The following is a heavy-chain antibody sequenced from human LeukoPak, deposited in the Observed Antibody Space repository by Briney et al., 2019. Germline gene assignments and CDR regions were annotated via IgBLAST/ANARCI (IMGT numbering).Heavy chain of an antibody. CDR1: GGSISCYY. CDR2: IYYSGST. J-gene: IGHJ4*02. V-gene: IGHV4-59*01. D-gene: IGHD2-2*01. Sequence: SETLSLTCTVSGGSISCYYWSWIRQPPGKGLEWIGYIYYSGSTNYNPSLKSRVTISVDTAKNQLSLKLSSVTGADTAVYYCARAGLGYCSSTSCYGIDYWGQGTLVTVSS. CDR3: ARAGLGYCSSTSCYGIDY.